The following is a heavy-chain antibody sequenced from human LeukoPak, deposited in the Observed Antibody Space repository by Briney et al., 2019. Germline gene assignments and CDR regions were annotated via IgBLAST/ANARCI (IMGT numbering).Heavy chain of an antibody. CDR3: ARAYSSGWYEAFDI. CDR1: GFTFSSYS. D-gene: IGHD6-19*01. Sequence: GGSLRLSCAASGFTFSSYSMNWVRQAPGKGLEWVSSISSSGSYIYYADSVKGRFTISRDNAKNSLYLQMNSLRAEDTAVYYCARAYSSGWYEAFDIWGQGTMVTVSS. CDR2: ISSSGSYI. J-gene: IGHJ3*02. V-gene: IGHV3-21*01.